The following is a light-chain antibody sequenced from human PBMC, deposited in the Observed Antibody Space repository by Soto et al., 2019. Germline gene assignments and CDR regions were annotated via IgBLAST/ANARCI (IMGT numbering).Light chain of an antibody. CDR3: AAWDDSLSGVV. V-gene: IGLV1-47*01. Sequence: QSVLTQPPSASGTPGQRVTISCSGSSCNIGSNYVYWYQQLPGTAPKLLIYRNNQRPSWVPDRFSGSKSGTSASLAISGLRSEDEADYYCAAWDDSLSGVVFGGGTKLTVL. J-gene: IGLJ2*01. CDR2: RNN. CDR1: SCNIGSNY.